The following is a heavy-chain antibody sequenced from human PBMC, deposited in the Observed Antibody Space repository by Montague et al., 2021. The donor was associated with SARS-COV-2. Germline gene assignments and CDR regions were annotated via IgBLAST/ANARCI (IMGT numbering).Heavy chain of an antibody. CDR2: YN. D-gene: IGHD2-21*02. J-gene: IGHJ2*01. Sequence: YNDYAVSVKSRVIINPDTSNNRISLQLNSVTPEDTAVYYCARAYCGGDCYFYWYFDLWGRGTLATVSS. CDR3: ARAYCGGDCYFYWYFDL. V-gene: IGHV6-1*01.